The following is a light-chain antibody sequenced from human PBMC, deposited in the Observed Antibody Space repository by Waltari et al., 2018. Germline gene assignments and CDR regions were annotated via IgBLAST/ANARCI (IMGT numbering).Light chain of an antibody. J-gene: IGKJ1*01. CDR2: GAS. CDR1: QSVGRS. V-gene: IGKV3-20*01. Sequence: EIVLTQSPGPLSLSPGDGATPSCRTSQSVGRSLAWYQQKRGQAPRLLIYGASSRATGIPDRFSGSGSGTDFSLTISRLEPEDFAVYYCQHYVTLPVTFGQGTKVEIK. CDR3: QHYVTLPVT.